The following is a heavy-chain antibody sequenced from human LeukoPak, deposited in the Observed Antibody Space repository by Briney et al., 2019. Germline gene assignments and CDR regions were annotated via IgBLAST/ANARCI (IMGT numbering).Heavy chain of an antibody. CDR2: IYGSGSP. J-gene: IGHJ4*02. CDR3: SRGDWSPYYFDY. V-gene: IGHV4-4*07. Sequence: SETLSLTCTVSGGSISIYYWTWIRQPAGKGLEWIGRIYGSGSPKYNPSLKSRVTVSLDTSKNQFSLKMTSVTAADTAVYYCSRGDWSPYYFDYWGQGTLVTVSS. CDR1: GGSISIYY. D-gene: IGHD3/OR15-3a*01.